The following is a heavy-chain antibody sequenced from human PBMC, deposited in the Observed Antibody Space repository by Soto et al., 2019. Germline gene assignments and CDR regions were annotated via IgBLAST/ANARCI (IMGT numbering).Heavy chain of an antibody. Sequence: QITLKESGPTLVKPTQTLTLTCTFSGFSLNTRGVGVGWSRQPPGKALEWLALIYWDDDEGYSPSLRSRLTITKDTSKIQVVLTMTNMHTVDSATYYCAHRPRGYSYHFDYWGQGTLVTVSS. CDR1: GFSLNTRGVG. J-gene: IGHJ4*02. V-gene: IGHV2-5*02. CDR3: AHRPRGYSYHFDY. D-gene: IGHD5-18*01. CDR2: IYWDDDE.